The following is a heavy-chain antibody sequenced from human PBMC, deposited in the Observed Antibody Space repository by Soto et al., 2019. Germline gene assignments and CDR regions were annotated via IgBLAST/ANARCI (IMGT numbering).Heavy chain of an antibody. CDR1: GYTFINYF. CDR3: ARPLIGNTVDL. J-gene: IGHJ3*01. D-gene: IGHD1-7*01. Sequence: QAQLLQSGAEVKKPGASVKVSCKASGYTFINYFIHWVRQAPGQRLEWIGIVDPSRGSADYAQKFQGRVTMTTDVSTRQVFMDLSSLRSEDTDVYYCARPLIGNTVDLWGQGTTVIVSS. CDR2: VDPSRGSA. V-gene: IGHV1-46*01.